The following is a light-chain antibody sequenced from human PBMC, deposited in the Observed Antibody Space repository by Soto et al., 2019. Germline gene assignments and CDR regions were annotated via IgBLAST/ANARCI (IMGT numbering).Light chain of an antibody. J-gene: IGKJ5*01. CDR2: GAS. V-gene: IGKV3-20*01. Sequence: EIVLTQSPGTLSLSPGEIATLACWASQSVATTYLGWYQQKPGQAPRLLIYGASSRATGIPDRFSGSGSGTDFTLTISRLEPEDCALYVCQQYAGSPTFGQGTRLEIK. CDR3: QQYAGSPT. CDR1: QSVATTY.